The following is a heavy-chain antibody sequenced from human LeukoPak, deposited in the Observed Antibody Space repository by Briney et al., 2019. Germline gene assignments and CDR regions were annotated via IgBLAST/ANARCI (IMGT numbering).Heavy chain of an antibody. D-gene: IGHD3-10*01. J-gene: IGHJ4*02. CDR3: TNRVPDYSASSGSYSYYFDD. CDR2: IRSKANGETR. V-gene: IGHV3-49*04. CDR1: GFTFGDYG. Sequence: AGGSPRLSCTTSGFTFGDYGMSWVRQAPGKGLEWVGFIRSKANGETRQYAASVKGRFAISRDDSKSTTYLEMSSLKTEDTAVYYCTNRVPDYSASSGSYSYYFDDWGQGTLVTVSS.